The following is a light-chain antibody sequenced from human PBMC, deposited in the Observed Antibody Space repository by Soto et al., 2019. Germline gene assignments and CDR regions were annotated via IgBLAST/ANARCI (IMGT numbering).Light chain of an antibody. J-gene: IGLJ1*01. Sequence: QSALTQPASVSGSPGQSITISCTGTSIDVGAYNYVSWYHQHPDKDPKLLIYEVTNRPSGVSDRFSGSKSANTASLTISGLQAEDEADYYCSSYTTKGTRVFGTGTKLTVL. V-gene: IGLV2-14*01. CDR3: SSYTTKGTRV. CDR1: SIDVGAYNY. CDR2: EVT.